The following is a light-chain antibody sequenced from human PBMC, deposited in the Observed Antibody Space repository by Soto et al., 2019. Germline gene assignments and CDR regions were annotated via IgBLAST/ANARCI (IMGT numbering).Light chain of an antibody. Sequence: QSALPQLPPFSGFLEQSIPFSSPGTGADVGGYNYVSWYQQHPGKAPKLMISDVSNRPSGVSNRFSGSKSGNTASLTISGLQTEDEADYYCSSYTSSSTYVFGTGTKVTVL. CDR1: GADVGGYNY. CDR2: DVS. CDR3: SSYTSSSTYV. J-gene: IGLJ1*01. V-gene: IGLV2-14*01.